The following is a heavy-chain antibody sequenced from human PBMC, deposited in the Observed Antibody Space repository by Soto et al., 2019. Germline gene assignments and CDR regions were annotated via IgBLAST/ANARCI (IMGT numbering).Heavy chain of an antibody. Sequence: GGSLRLSCVVCGFNFPDRAMHWVRQVPGRGLEWVSGIYWNSETIGYVDSVKGRFTTPRDNAKNSLYLQMNSLRVEDTAVYLCIKESNPGGLDYWGQGTLVTVSS. J-gene: IGHJ4*02. CDR3: IKESNPGGLDY. CDR2: IYWNSETI. CDR1: GFNFPDRA. V-gene: IGHV3-9*01.